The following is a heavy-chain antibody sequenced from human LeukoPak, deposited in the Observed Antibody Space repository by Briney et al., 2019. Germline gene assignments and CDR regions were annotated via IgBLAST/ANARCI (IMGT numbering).Heavy chain of an antibody. CDR3: AKGDNNILTGYYNSFDS. CDR1: GFTFTDYA. Sequence: GGSLRLSCAASGFTFTDYAMSWIRQAPGKGLEWVSTISDSGISTYYADFVKGRFTISRDNSRNTLYLQINSLRAEDTALFYCAKGDNNILTGYYNSFDSWGQGTLVTVSS. CDR2: ISDSGIST. V-gene: IGHV3-23*01. D-gene: IGHD3-9*01. J-gene: IGHJ4*02.